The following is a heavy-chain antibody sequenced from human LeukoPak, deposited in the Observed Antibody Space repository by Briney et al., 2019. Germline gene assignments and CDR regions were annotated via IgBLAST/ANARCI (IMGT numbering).Heavy chain of an antibody. CDR1: GFTFSDHA. D-gene: IGHD2-8*01. CDR2: ISYHARDQ. Sequence: PGGSLRLSCTASGFTFSDHAMHWVRQAPGKGLEWVTVISYHARDQFYADSVKGRFTVSRDSSRNILYLQMNSLRAEDSAVYYCAAQPCINGICYLDYWGQGALVTVSS. J-gene: IGHJ4*02. CDR3: AAQPCINGICYLDY. V-gene: IGHV3-30*04.